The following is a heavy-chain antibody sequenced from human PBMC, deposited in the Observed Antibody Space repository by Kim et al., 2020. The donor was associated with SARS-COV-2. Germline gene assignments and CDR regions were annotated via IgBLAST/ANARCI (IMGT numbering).Heavy chain of an antibody. V-gene: IGHV3-74*01. J-gene: IGHJ2*01. CDR2: CT. Sequence: CTNRAGSVKGRFTLSRDSVKNTVYLQMSGLRGDYTAMYYCARDQSWNFDLWGRGTQVTVSS. CDR3: ARDQSWNFDL.